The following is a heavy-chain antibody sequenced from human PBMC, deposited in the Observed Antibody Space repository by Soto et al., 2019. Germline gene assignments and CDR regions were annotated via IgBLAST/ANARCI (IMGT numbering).Heavy chain of an antibody. V-gene: IGHV3-74*03. CDR2: IGPDGTDI. D-gene: IGHD1-26*01. J-gene: IGHJ5*02. CDR3: AKLPWEVPPS. CDR1: VFTFSTYS. Sequence: PGGSLRLSCVGSVFTFSTYSINLVRQAPGKGLEWVSHIGPDGTDIVDADSVKGRFIISRDNARNTVYLQMNSLEAEDTAVYYCAKLPWEVPPSSGQGTLVTVSA.